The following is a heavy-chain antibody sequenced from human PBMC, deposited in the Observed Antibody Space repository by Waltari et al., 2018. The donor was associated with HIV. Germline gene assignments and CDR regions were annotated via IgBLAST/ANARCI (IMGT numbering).Heavy chain of an antibody. Sequence: QVQLVESGGGVVQPGGSLRLSCAAPGFPFSSVGMHWVRQAPGRGLEWVAFIRYDGSNEYYADSVKGRFTISRDNSKNTLYLQMNSLRAEDTAVYYCAKPRHYYDSSGLDYWGQGTLVTVSS. CDR3: AKPRHYYDSSGLDY. J-gene: IGHJ4*02. CDR2: IRYDGSNE. V-gene: IGHV3-30*02. D-gene: IGHD3-22*01. CDR1: GFPFSSVG.